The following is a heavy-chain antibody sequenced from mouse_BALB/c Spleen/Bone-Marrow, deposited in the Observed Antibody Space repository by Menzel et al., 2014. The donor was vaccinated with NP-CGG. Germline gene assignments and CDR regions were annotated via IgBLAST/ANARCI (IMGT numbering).Heavy chain of an antibody. J-gene: IGHJ2*01. Sequence: EVMLVESGGGLVQPGGSLKLSCAASGFTFSSYGMSWVRQTPDKRLELVATINSNGGSTYYPDSVKGRFTISRDNAKNTLYLQMSSLKSEDTAMYYRARDSNDYWGRGTTLTVSS. CDR3: ARDSNDY. CDR1: GFTFSSYG. V-gene: IGHV5-6-3*01. CDR2: INSNGGST.